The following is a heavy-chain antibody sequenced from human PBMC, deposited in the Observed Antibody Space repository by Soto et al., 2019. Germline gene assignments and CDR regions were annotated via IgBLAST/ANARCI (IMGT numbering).Heavy chain of an antibody. CDR2: ISNAGSGST. CDR1: GYPFPSFE. J-gene: IGHJ4*02. Sequence: GASVKVSCKTSGYPFPSFEIHWIRQAPGQRPEWMGGISNAGSGSTKYSQKFQDRLTISGDKRATTVFMALSSLASEDTAIYYCARESSHYQDCFQNWGQGTPVTVSS. CDR3: ARESSHYQDCFQN. V-gene: IGHV1-3*01. D-gene: IGHD2-21*02.